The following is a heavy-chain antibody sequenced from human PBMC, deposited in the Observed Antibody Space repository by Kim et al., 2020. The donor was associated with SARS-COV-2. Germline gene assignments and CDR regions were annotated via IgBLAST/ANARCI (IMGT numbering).Heavy chain of an antibody. CDR1: GFTFSTNW. Sequence: GGSLRLSCVASGFTFSTNWMSWARQAPGKGLEWVAKINEDGTERYYGSSVEGRFTISRDNAKNSLYLEMHSLSAEDTAVYYCARDRRYSLDYWGQGTLVTVSS. J-gene: IGHJ4*02. CDR3: ARDRRYSLDY. D-gene: IGHD2-15*01. V-gene: IGHV3-7*01. CDR2: INEDGTER.